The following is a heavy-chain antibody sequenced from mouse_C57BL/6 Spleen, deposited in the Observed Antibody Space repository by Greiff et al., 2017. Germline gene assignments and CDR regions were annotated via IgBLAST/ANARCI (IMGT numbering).Heavy chain of an antibody. Sequence: QVQLQQSGPELVKPGASVKISCKASGYAFSSSWMNWVKQRPGKGLEWIGRIYPGDGDTNYNGKFKGKATLTADKSSSTAYMQLSSLTSEDSAVYFCASTEAWFAYWGQGTLVTVSA. CDR1: GYAFSSSW. V-gene: IGHV1-82*01. CDR2: IYPGDGDT. CDR3: ASTEAWFAY. J-gene: IGHJ3*01.